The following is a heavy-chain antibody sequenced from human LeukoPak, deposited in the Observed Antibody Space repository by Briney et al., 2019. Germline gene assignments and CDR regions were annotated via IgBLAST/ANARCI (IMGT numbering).Heavy chain of an antibody. V-gene: IGHV4-38-2*02. D-gene: IGHD6-13*01. CDR3: ARKRYSSRVFDY. CDR1: GYSISSGYY. J-gene: IGHJ4*02. Sequence: SETLSLSCTVSGYSISSGYYWGWIRQPPGKGLEWIGEINHSGSTNYNPSLKSRVTISVDTSKNQFSLKLSSVTAADTAVYYCARKRYSSRVFDYWGQGTLVTVSS. CDR2: INHSGST.